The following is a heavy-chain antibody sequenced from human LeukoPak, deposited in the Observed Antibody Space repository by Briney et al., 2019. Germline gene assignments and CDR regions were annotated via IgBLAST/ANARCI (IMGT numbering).Heavy chain of an antibody. D-gene: IGHD6-19*01. CDR3: ARDTAVAGLNWFDP. J-gene: IGHJ5*02. V-gene: IGHV3-9*01. CDR2: ISWNSGSI. CDR1: GFTFDDYA. Sequence: GGSLRLSCAASGFTFDDYAMHWVRQPPGKGLEWVSGISWNSGSIGYADSVKGRFTISRDNAKNSLYLQMNGLRADDTAFYYCARDTAVAGLNWFDPWGQGTLVTVSS.